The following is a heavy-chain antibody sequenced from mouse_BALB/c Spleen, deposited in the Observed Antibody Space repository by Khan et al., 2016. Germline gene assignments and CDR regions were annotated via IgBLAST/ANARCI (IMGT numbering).Heavy chain of an antibody. D-gene: IGHD3-2*01. J-gene: IGHJ3*01. CDR2: IDPANGNT. V-gene: IGHV14-3*02. Sequence: VQLQQSGAELVKPGASVKLSCTASGFNIKDTYMHWVKQRPEQGLEWIGRIDPANGNTKYDPKFQGKATITADTSSNTAYLQLSSLTSEATAVYYCAGVTARAIGAYWGQGTLVTVSA. CDR1: GFNIKDTY. CDR3: AGVTARAIGAY.